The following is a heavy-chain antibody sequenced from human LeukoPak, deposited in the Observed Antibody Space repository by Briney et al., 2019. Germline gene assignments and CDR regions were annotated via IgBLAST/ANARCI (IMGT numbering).Heavy chain of an antibody. CDR3: ARDPPAVSINTYA. Sequence: GGSLRLSCAASGFTVGNNYMNWVRQAPGKGLEWVALIFSHGETSYADSVKGRFTISRDNSKNTLYLQMNGLRVEDTAVYYCARDPPAVSINTYAWGQGTLVTVSS. D-gene: IGHD2-8*01. V-gene: IGHV3-66*01. J-gene: IGHJ4*02. CDR2: IFSHGET. CDR1: GFTVGNNY.